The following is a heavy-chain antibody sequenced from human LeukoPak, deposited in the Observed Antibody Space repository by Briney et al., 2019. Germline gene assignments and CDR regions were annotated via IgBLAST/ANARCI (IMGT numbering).Heavy chain of an antibody. CDR3: ASXGVAGTLGGY. CDR1: GDSVSSKSAA. J-gene: IGHJ4*02. D-gene: IGHD6-19*01. V-gene: IGHV6-1*01. Sequence: SQTLSLTCAVSGDSVSSKSAAWNWIRQSPSRGLEWLGRTYYRSKWYNDYAVSVKSRITINPDTSKNQFSLQLNSVTPEETAVXYXASXGVAGTLGGYWGQGTLVTVSP. CDR2: TYYRSKWYN.